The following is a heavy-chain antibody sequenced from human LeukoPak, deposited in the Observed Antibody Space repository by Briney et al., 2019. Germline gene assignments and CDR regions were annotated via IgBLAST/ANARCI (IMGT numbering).Heavy chain of an antibody. D-gene: IGHD6-13*01. V-gene: IGHV3-53*01. CDR1: GFTVSSNY. J-gene: IGHJ1*01. CDR3: ARDWPTIAAAGTIPEYFQH. CDR2: IYSGGNT. Sequence: GGSLRLSCAASGFTVSSNYMSWVRQAPGKGLEWVSVIYSGGNTYYADSVKGRFTISRDNAKNSLYPQMNSLRAEDTAVYYCARDWPTIAAAGTIPEYFQHWGQGTLVTVSS.